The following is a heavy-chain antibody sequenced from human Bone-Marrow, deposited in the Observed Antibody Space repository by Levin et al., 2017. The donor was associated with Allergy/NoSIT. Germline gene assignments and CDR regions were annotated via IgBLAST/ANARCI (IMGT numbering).Heavy chain of an antibody. CDR1: GFTFSSYA. D-gene: IGHD3-9*01. Sequence: GESLKISCAASGFTFSSYAMHWVRQAPGKGLEWVAVISYDGSNKYYADSVKGRFTISRDNSKTTLYLQMNSLRAEDTAVYYCASPDSDYDIFTGPFDYWGQGTLVTVSS. V-gene: IGHV3-30-3*01. CDR3: ASPDSDYDIFTGPFDY. CDR2: ISYDGSNK. J-gene: IGHJ4*02.